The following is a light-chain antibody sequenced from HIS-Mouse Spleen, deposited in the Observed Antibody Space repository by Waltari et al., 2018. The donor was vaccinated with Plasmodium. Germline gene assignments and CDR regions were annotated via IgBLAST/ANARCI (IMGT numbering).Light chain of an antibody. CDR3: QQYYSYPLT. CDR1: QDISNY. CDR2: DAS. V-gene: IGKV1-33*01. J-gene: IGKJ4*01. Sequence: DIQMTQSPSSLSASVGDRVTITCQASQDISNYLNWYQQKPGKAPKLLVYDASNLATGVPSRFSGSGSGTEFTLTISCLQSEDFATYYCQQYYSYPLTFGGGTKVEIK.